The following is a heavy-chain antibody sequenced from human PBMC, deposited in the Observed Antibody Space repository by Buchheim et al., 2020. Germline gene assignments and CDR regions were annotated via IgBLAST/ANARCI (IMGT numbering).Heavy chain of an antibody. V-gene: IGHV4-31*03. CDR3: ARLRAGYGDHIYFDY. Sequence: QVQLQESGPGLVKPSQTLSLTCTVSGGSISSGGYYWSWLRQHPGKGLEWIGYIYYSGSTYYNPYLKSRVTISVDKSQNQFSLKLSSVTAADTAVYYCARLRAGYGDHIYFDYWGQGTL. CDR2: IYYSGST. CDR1: GGSISSGGYY. J-gene: IGHJ4*02. D-gene: IGHD4-17*01.